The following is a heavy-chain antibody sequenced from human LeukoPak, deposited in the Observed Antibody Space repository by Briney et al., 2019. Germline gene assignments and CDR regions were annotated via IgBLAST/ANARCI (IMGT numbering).Heavy chain of an antibody. D-gene: IGHD3-3*01. J-gene: IGHJ5*02. V-gene: IGHV1-2*02. Sequence: ASVKVSCKASGYTFTGYYMHWVRQAPGQGLEWMGWINPNSGGTNYAQKFQGRVTMTRDTSISTAYMELSRLRSDDTAVCYCARDGYDFWSGYYTSSWFDPWGQGTLVTVSS. CDR1: GYTFTGYY. CDR3: ARDGYDFWSGYYTSSWFDP. CDR2: INPNSGGT.